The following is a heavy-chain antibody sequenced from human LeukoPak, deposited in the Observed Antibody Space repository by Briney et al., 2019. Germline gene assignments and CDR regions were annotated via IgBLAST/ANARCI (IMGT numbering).Heavy chain of an antibody. CDR3: ARAGYDILTGFYYYGMDV. Sequence: ASVKVSCKASGYTFTSYGISWVRQAPGQGLEWMGWISAYNGNTNYAQKLQGRVTMTTDTSTSTAYMELSSLRSEDTAVYYCARAGYDILTGFYYYGMDVWGQGTTVTVSS. CDR2: ISAYNGNT. J-gene: IGHJ6*02. CDR1: GYTFTSYG. D-gene: IGHD3-9*01. V-gene: IGHV1-18*01.